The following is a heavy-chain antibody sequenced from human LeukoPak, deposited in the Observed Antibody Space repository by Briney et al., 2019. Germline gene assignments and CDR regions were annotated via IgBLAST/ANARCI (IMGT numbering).Heavy chain of an antibody. V-gene: IGHV3-23*01. J-gene: IGHJ4*02. CDR3: AREGSY. CDR1: GFTFSSYT. Sequence: GGSLRLSCAASGFTFSSYTMSWVRQAPGKGLEWVSTITTSDGNTYYADSVKGRSTVSRDNSKNTLYLQMKSLRAEDTAVYYCAREGSYWGQGTLVTVSS. CDR2: ITTSDGNT.